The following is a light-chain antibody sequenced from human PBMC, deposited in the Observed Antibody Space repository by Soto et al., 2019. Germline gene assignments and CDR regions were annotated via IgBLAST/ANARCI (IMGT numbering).Light chain of an antibody. J-gene: IGKJ4*01. Sequence: DIQFTQSPSFLSVYVVDTVTITCLSSQALSNYLAWYQQRPGKPPDLLIYSASTLQSGVPSRFGGSGSETEFSLTIRALQPEDFATYYCQQLSRYPLTFGGGTKVDI. V-gene: IGKV1-9*01. CDR1: QALSNY. CDR2: SAS. CDR3: QQLSRYPLT.